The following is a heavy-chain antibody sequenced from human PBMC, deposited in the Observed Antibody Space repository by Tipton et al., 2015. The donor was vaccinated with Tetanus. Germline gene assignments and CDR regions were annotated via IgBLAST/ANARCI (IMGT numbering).Heavy chain of an antibody. CDR3: ARQDKRFMVCYDGMVV. Sequence: SLRLSCVASGFTFSNYNMNWVRQAPGKGLEWVSSISLSSPYIDYVDSVKGRFTISRDNAKKLLFLQMNSLRAEDTAVYYCARQDKRFMVCYDGMVVCGQGATCSVSS. V-gene: IGHV3-21*01. J-gene: IGHJ6*02. CDR2: ISLSSPYI. D-gene: IGHD3/OR15-3a*01. CDR1: GFTFSNYN.